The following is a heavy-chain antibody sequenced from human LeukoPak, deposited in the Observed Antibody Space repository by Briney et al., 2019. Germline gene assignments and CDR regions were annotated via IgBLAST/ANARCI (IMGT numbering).Heavy chain of an antibody. Sequence: GGSLRLSCAASGFTFSSYSMNWVRRAPGKGLEWVSYISSSSSNIYYADSVKGRFTISRDNAKNSLYLQMNSLRAEDTAVYYCARAGTTGDYRIHYMDVWGKGTTVTVSS. D-gene: IGHD4-11*01. CDR2: ISSSSSNI. CDR1: GFTFSSYS. V-gene: IGHV3-48*04. CDR3: ARAGTTGDYRIHYMDV. J-gene: IGHJ6*03.